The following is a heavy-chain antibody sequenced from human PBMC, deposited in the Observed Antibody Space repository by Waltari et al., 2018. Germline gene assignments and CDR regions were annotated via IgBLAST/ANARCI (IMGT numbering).Heavy chain of an antibody. J-gene: IGHJ3*02. D-gene: IGHD6-13*01. CDR2: IYYSGST. V-gene: IGHV4-59*11. Sequence: QVQLQESGPGLVKPSETLSLTCTVSGGSISSHYWSWIRQPPGKGLEWIGYIYYSGSTNYNPFLKSRVTISVDTSKNQFSLKLSSVTAADTAVYYCAKFGIDQQHPVLAFDIWGQGTMVTVSS. CDR1: GGSISSHY. CDR3: AKFGIDQQHPVLAFDI.